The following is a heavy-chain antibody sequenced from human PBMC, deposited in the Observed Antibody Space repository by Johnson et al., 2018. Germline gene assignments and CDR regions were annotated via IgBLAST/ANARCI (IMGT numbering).Heavy chain of an antibody. J-gene: IGHJ3*02. D-gene: IGHD1-26*01. Sequence: VQLVETGPGLVKPSETLSLTCTVSGGSISTYYWSWIRQPPGKGLEWVAYIHYTGSTNYNPSLKSRVTISVYTSETQFSLKLTSVTAADTAVYYRAREWSAFDIGGQGTMVTVSS. CDR1: GGSISTYY. CDR3: AREWSAFDI. V-gene: IGHV4-59*12. CDR2: IHYTGST.